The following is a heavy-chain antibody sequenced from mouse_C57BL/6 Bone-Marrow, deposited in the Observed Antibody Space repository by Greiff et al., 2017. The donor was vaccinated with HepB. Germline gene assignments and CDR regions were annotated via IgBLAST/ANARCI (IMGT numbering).Heavy chain of an antibody. Sequence: EVMLVESGGGLVKPGGSLKLSCAASGFTFSDYGMHWVRQAPEKGLEWVAYISSGSSTIYYADTVKGRFTISRDNAKNTLFLQMTSLRSEDTAMYYCAREDGYYPFYWYFDVWGTGTTVTVSS. CDR3: AREDGYYPFYWYFDV. V-gene: IGHV5-17*01. CDR1: GFTFSDYG. J-gene: IGHJ1*03. CDR2: ISSGSSTI. D-gene: IGHD2-3*01.